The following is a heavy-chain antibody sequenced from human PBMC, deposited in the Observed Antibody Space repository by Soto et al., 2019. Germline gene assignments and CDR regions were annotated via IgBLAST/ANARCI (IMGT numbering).Heavy chain of an antibody. J-gene: IGHJ4*02. Sequence: TAETLSLTCTVYGGSFSGYYWSWIRQPPGKGLEWIGEINHSGSTNYNPSPKNGVTISVDTSKNQFSLKLSSVTAADTAVYYCASLHSSGWYYFDYWGQGTLVTVSS. CDR3: ASLHSSGWYYFDY. CDR2: INHSGST. CDR1: GGSFSGYY. V-gene: IGHV4-34*01. D-gene: IGHD6-19*01.